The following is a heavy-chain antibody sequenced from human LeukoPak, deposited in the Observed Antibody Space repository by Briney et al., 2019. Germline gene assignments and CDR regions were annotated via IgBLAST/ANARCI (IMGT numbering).Heavy chain of an antibody. D-gene: IGHD2-8*01. CDR1: GGSISSGSYY. CDR2: IYYSGST. J-gene: IGHJ3*02. CDR3: ARLYDSSRAFDI. V-gene: IGHV4-31*03. Sequence: PSQTLSLTCSVSGGSISSGSYYWSWIRQHPGKGLEWIGYIYYSGSTYYNPSLKSRVTISVDTSKNQFSLKLNSVTAADTAVYYCARLYDSSRAFDIWGQGTIITVSS.